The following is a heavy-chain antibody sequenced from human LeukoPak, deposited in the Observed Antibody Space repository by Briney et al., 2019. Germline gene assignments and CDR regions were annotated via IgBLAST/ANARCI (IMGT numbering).Heavy chain of an antibody. V-gene: IGHV3-23*01. CDR3: ARDSSGPAF. J-gene: IGHJ4*02. Sequence: PGGSLRLSCAASGFTFSSYAMSWVRQAPGQGLEWVSAISGSGGSTYYADSVKGRFTISRDNSKNTLYLQINSLRADDTAVYYCARDSSGPAFWGQGTLVTVSS. CDR1: GFTFSSYA. CDR2: ISGSGGST. D-gene: IGHD6-19*01.